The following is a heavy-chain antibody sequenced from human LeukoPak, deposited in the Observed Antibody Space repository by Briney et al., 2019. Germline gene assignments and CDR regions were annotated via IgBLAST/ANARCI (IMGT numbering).Heavy chain of an antibody. D-gene: IGHD6-13*01. V-gene: IGHV3-23*01. CDR2: IIISGGST. CDR3: AKRGPAAAESDY. Sequence: GASLRLSCAASGFTFSTYAMSWVRQAPGKGLEWVSSIIISGGSTYYADSVKGRFTISRDNSKNTLYLQMNSLRAEDTAIYYCAKRGPAAAESDYWGQGTLVTVSS. CDR1: GFTFSTYA. J-gene: IGHJ4*02.